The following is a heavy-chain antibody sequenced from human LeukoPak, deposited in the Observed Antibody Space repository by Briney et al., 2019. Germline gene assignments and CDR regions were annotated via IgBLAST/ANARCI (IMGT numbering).Heavy chain of an antibody. D-gene: IGHD1-26*01. CDR1: GGSISSYY. Sequence: SETLSLTCTVSGGSISSYYWSWIRQPPGKGLEWIGYIYYSGSTNYNPSLKSRVTISVDTSKNQFSLKLSSVTAADTAVYYCARGDSGSYPPTYYYGFNMRGQGTVVTVSS. J-gene: IGHJ3*02. CDR3: ARGDSGSYPPTYYYGFNM. CDR2: IYYSGST. V-gene: IGHV4-59*08.